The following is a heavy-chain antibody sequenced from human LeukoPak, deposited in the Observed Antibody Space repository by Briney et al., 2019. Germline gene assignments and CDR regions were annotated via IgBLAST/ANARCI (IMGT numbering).Heavy chain of an antibody. CDR2: IYYSGST. CDR3: ARVGYFGSGNYYNDRGAFDY. D-gene: IGHD3-10*01. V-gene: IGHV4-39*07. CDR1: GGSISSSSYY. J-gene: IGHJ4*02. Sequence: SETLSLTCTVSGGSISSSSYYWGWIRQPPGKGLEWIGSIYYSGSTYYNPSLKSRVTISVDTSKNQFSLKLSSVTAADTAVYYCARVGYFGSGNYYNDRGAFDYWGQGTLVTASS.